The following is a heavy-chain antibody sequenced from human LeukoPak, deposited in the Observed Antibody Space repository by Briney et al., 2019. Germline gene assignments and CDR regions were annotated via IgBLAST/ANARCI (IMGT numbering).Heavy chain of an antibody. V-gene: IGHV3-23*01. D-gene: IGHD3-22*01. CDR3: AKRGVVIRVILVGFHKEAYYFDS. CDR2: IGASGGGT. J-gene: IGHJ4*02. Sequence: QSGGSLRLSCAVSGITLSNYGMSWVRQAPGKGLEWVAGIGASGGGTNYADSVKGRFTISRDNPKNTLYLQMNSLRAEDTAVYFCAKRGVVIRVILVGFHKEAYYFDSWGQGALVTVSS. CDR1: GITLSNYG.